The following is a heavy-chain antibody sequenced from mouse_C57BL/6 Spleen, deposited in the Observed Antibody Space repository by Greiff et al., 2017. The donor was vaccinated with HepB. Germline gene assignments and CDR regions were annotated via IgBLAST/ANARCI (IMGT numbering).Heavy chain of an antibody. CDR3: ARHNGSSSGYFDV. CDR1: GFTFSSYG. J-gene: IGHJ1*03. D-gene: IGHD1-1*01. CDR2: ISSGGSYT. Sequence: DVKLVESGGDLVKPGGSLKLSCAASGFTFSSYGMSWVRQTPGKRLEWVATISSGGSYTYYPDSVKGRFTIFRDNAKNTLYLQMSSLKSEDTAMYYCARHNGSSSGYFDVWGTGTTGTVSS. V-gene: IGHV5-6*02.